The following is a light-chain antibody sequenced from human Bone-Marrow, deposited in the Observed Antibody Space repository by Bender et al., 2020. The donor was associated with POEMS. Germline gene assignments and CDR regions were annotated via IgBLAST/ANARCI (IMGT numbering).Light chain of an antibody. CDR1: SSDVGGYNY. J-gene: IGLJ2*01. CDR3: GSYAGSNVPPAPV. Sequence: QSALTQPPSASGSPGQSVTISCTGTSSDVGGYNYVSWYQEHPGKAPKLMIFDVTKRPSGISNRFSGSKSGNTASLTISGLQAEDEADYYCGSYAGSNVPPAPVFGGGTKVTVL. V-gene: IGLV2-8*01. CDR2: DVT.